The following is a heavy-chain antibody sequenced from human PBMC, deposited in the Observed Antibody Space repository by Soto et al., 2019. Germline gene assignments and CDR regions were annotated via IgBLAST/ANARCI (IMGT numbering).Heavy chain of an antibody. J-gene: IGHJ6*03. Sequence: SETLSLTCAVYGGSFSGYYASWISQPPGKGLEWIGEINHSGSTNYNPSLKSRVTISVETSKNQFSLKLSSVTAADTAVYYCAPRYSYGSSTHYYYYTDVWGKGTTVTVSS. CDR3: APRYSYGSSTHYYYYTDV. CDR1: GGSFSGYY. D-gene: IGHD5-18*01. CDR2: INHSGST. V-gene: IGHV4-34*01.